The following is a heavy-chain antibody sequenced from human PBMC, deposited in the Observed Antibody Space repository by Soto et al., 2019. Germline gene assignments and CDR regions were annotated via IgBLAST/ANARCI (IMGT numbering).Heavy chain of an antibody. J-gene: IGHJ3*02. Sequence: ASVKVSCKASGYTFTSYGISWVRQAPGQGLEWMGWISAYNGNTNYAQKLQGRVTMTTDTSTSTAYMELRSLGSDDTAVYYCARDRGEKYSSSSPAFDIWGQGTMVTVSS. CDR2: ISAYNGNT. V-gene: IGHV1-18*01. D-gene: IGHD6-6*01. CDR1: GYTFTSYG. CDR3: ARDRGEKYSSSSPAFDI.